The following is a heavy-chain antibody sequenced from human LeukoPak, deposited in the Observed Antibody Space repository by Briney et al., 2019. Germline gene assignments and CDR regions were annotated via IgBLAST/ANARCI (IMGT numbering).Heavy chain of an antibody. CDR2: ICYSGST. D-gene: IGHD6-13*01. V-gene: IGHV4-59*01. J-gene: IGHJ6*02. Sequence: SETLSLTCTVSGGSISSYYLSWIRQPPGKGLEWMGYICYSGSTNYNPSLKSRGTTSVDTSKNQFSLKLSSVTAADTAVYYCATMSSSSRMDVWGQGTTVTASS. CDR3: ATMSSSSRMDV. CDR1: GGSISSYY.